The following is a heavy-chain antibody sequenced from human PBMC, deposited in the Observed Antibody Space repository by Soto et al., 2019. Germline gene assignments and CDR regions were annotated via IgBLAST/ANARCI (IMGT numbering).Heavy chain of an antibody. CDR2: INPFDGSR. CDR1: GYIFTSYY. CDR3: ARLFKYYYGSGSYYHVMFDS. D-gene: IGHD3-10*01. V-gene: IGHV1-46*01. J-gene: IGHJ5*01. Sequence: ASVKVSCKASGYIFTSYYIHWVRQAPGQGLEWMGWINPFDGSRMFAQSFQGRVTMTRDTSTSTVYMEVSSLRSEDTAVYYCARLFKYYYGSGSYYHVMFDSWGQGTLVIVSS.